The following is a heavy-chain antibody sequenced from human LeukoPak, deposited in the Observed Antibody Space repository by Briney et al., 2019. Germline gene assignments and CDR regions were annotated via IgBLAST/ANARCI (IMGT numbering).Heavy chain of an antibody. CDR1: GFTFRTYA. CDR3: AKDTPGFGGDDFVH. Sequence: GGSLRLSCAASGFTFRTYAMHWVRQAPGKGLEWVSFIRSDGNDKFYADSVKGRFTISRDNSKDTQYLQMNSLRTEDTAVYYCAKDTPGFGGDDFVHWGQGTLVTVSS. J-gene: IGHJ4*02. V-gene: IGHV3-30*02. CDR2: IRSDGNDK. D-gene: IGHD3-10*01.